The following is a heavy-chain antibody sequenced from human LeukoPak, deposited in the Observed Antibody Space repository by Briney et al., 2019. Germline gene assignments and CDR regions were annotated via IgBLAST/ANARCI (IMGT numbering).Heavy chain of an antibody. J-gene: IGHJ5*02. CDR3: ARGRYCSGGSCYYNP. D-gene: IGHD2-15*01. V-gene: IGHV4-34*01. CDR2: TNHSGST. CDR1: GGSFSGYY. Sequence: SETLSLTCAVYGGSFSGYYWSWIRQPPGKGLEWIGETNHSGSTNYNPSLKSRVTTSVDTSKNQFSLKLSSVTAADTAVYYCARGRYCSGGSCYYNPWGQGTLVTVSS.